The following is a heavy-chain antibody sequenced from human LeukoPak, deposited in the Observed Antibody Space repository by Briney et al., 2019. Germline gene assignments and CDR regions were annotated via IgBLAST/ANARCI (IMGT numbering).Heavy chain of an antibody. CDR3: ARDRQPYYHYYGMDV. V-gene: IGHV3-30-3*01. D-gene: IGHD6-6*01. CDR2: ISFDGSKT. Sequence: PGGSLRLSCAASGFTFRNYAMSWVRQAPGKGLEWVAVISFDGSKTYYADSMKGRCTISRDNSKNTLYLQMNSLRAEDTAAYYCARDRQPYYHYYGMDVWGQGTTVTVSS. CDR1: GFTFRNYA. J-gene: IGHJ6*02.